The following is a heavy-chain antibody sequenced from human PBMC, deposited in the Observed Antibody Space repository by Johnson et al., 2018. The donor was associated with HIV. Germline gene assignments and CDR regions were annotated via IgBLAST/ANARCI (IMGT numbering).Heavy chain of an antibody. CDR2: TSLDGGTK. J-gene: IGHJ3*02. D-gene: IGHD7-27*01. Sequence: QVRLVESGGGLIQPGGSLRLSCAASGFTFSSFAMHWVRQAPGQGVQWVTGTSLDGGTKHYAASVKGRFTISRDNSKNTLFLDMTSLRTEDTAVYYCAKPETGELSDAFDIWGQGTMDTVSS. CDR3: AKPETGELSDAFDI. V-gene: IGHV3-30-3*01. CDR1: GFTFSSFA.